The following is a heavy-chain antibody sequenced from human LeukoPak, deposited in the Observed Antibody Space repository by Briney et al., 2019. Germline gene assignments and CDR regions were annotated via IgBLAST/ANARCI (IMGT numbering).Heavy chain of an antibody. Sequence: GGSLRHSCAASGFTFSSYAMSWVRQPPGKGLEWVSAISGSGGTTYSADSVKGRFTISRDNSKNTLYLQMNSLRAQDTAVYYCAKGDGYSYGFCKDYWGQGTLVTVSS. CDR3: AKGDGYSYGFCKDY. J-gene: IGHJ4*02. V-gene: IGHV3-23*01. D-gene: IGHD5-18*01. CDR2: ISGSGGTT. CDR1: GFTFSSYA.